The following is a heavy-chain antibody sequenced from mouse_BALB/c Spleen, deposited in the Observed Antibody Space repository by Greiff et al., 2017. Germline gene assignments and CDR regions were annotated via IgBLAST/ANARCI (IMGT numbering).Heavy chain of an antibody. V-gene: IGHV1-15*01. CDR3: TRRGYGYDGYFDV. CDR1: GYTFTDYE. D-gene: IGHD2-2*01. J-gene: IGHJ1*01. Sequence: QVQLQQSGAELVRPGASVTLSCKASGYTFTDYEMHWVKQTPVHGLEWIGAIDPETGGTAYNQKFKGKATLTADKSSSTAYMELRSLTSEDSAVYYCTRRGYGYDGYFDVWGAGTTVTVSA. CDR2: IDPETGGT.